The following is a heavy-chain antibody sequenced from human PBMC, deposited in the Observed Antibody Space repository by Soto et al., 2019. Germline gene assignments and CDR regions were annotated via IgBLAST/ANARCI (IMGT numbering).Heavy chain of an antibody. CDR2: IYSGGST. CDR3: ARVGDYAAKD. Sequence: EVQLVESGGGLIQPGGSLRLSCAASGFTVSSNYMSWVRQAPGKGLEWVSIIYSGGSTYYADSVKGRFTITRDNSKNTVYLQMNSLRAADTAVYYCARVGDYAAKDWGQGTLVTVSS. D-gene: IGHD4-17*01. V-gene: IGHV3-53*01. CDR1: GFTVSSNY. J-gene: IGHJ4*02.